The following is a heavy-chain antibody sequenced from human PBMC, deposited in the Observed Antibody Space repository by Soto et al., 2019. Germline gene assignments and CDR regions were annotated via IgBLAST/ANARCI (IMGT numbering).Heavy chain of an antibody. Sequence: SETRPSPVLSLVAPSVVTTGAGSGSPQGRDWSGLGISITVGAPTTTPSLKSRVTISVDTSKNQFSLKLSSVTAADTAVYYCARERWGYSSSWLHNWFDPWGQGTLVTVSS. J-gene: IGHJ5*02. D-gene: IGHD6-13*01. CDR2: SITVGAP. CDR1: VAPSVVTT. CDR3: ARERWGYSSSWLHNWFDP. V-gene: IGHV4-59*12.